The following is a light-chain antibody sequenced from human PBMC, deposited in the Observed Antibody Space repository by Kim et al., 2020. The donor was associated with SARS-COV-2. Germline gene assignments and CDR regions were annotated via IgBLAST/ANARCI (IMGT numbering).Light chain of an antibody. CDR3: QQYYSTPLT. J-gene: IGKJ4*01. CDR1: QSVLYSSNNKNY. V-gene: IGKV4-1*01. CDR2: WAS. Sequence: DIVMTKSPDSLVVSLGERATINCKSSQSVLYSSNNKNYLTWYQQKPGQPPKLLIYWASTRESGVPDRFSGSGSGTDFTLTISSLQAEDAAVYYCQQYYSTPLTFGGGTKVDIK.